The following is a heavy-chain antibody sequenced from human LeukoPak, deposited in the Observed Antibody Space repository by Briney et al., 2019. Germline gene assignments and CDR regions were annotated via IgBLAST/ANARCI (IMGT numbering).Heavy chain of an antibody. CDR1: GFTFSSYA. J-gene: IGHJ4*02. D-gene: IGHD3-3*01. CDR2: ISCSGGST. CDR3: ARTIGYYDFWSGYYLAPPHFDY. V-gene: IGHV3-23*01. Sequence: PGGSLRLSCAASGFTFSSYAMSWVRQAPGKGLEWVSAISCSGGSTYYADSVKGRFTISRDNSKNTLYLQMNSLRAEDTAVYYCARTIGYYDFWSGYYLAPPHFDYWGQGTLVTVSS.